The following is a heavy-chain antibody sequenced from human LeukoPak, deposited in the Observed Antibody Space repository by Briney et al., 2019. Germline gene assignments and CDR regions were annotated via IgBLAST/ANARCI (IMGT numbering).Heavy chain of an antibody. CDR2: IIPIFDTA. D-gene: IGHD6-13*01. CDR1: GGTFSSYA. Sequence: ASVKVSCKASGGTFSSYAISWVRQAPGQGLEWMGGIIPIFDTANYAQKFQGRVTITADESTSTAYMELSSLRSEDTAVYYCARVKGEQQTSFDYWGQGALVTVSS. J-gene: IGHJ4*02. V-gene: IGHV1-69*13. CDR3: ARVKGEQQTSFDY.